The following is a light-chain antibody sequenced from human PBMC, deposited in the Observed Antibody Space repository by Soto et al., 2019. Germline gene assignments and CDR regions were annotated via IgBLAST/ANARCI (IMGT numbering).Light chain of an antibody. CDR1: RDISTW. CDR3: QQYNSYWT. J-gene: IGKJ1*01. CDR2: KAY. Sequence: DIQMTQSPSTLSASVGDRVTITCRASRDISTWLAWYQQKPGNAPKLLIYKAYSLDRGVSSRFSGSGSGTEFTLTISSLQPDDFATYYCQQYNSYWTFGQGTKVEIK. V-gene: IGKV1-5*03.